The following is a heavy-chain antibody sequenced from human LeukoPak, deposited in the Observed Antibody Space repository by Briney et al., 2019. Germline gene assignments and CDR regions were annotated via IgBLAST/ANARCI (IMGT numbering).Heavy chain of an antibody. CDR1: GFTFSSYA. CDR2: ISHDGGTP. Sequence: GGSLRLSCAASGFTFSSYAMSWVRQAPGKRLEWVSAISHDGGTPYYADSVKCRFTISRDSSKNTVYLQMNSLRAEDTAVYYCAKARDSLGELSIHGGQGTLVTVSS. CDR3: AKARDSLGELSIH. D-gene: IGHD3-16*02. J-gene: IGHJ4*02. V-gene: IGHV3-23*01.